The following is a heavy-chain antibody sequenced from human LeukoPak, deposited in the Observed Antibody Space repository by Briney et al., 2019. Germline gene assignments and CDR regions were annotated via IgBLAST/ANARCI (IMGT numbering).Heavy chain of an antibody. D-gene: IGHD1-26*01. V-gene: IGHV3-53*01. J-gene: IGHJ5*02. Sequence: GSLRLSCVASGFTVSSHYMSWVRQAPGKGLEWVSFIYSGSSTNYADSVKGRFTISRDNAKNSLYLQMNSLRAEDTAVYYCARDRSGSYGWFDPWGQGTLVTVSS. CDR1: GFTVSSHY. CDR2: IYSGSST. CDR3: ARDRSGSYGWFDP.